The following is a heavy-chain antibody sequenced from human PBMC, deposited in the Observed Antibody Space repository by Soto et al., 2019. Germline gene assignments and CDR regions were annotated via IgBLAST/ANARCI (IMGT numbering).Heavy chain of an antibody. Sequence: GGSLGLSFAASGFLFGSYALSWIRQAPGKWLEWVSTISGSDGKTFYADSVKGRFSISRDTSQSTLYLQMNSLRAEDTAVYYCARDQGIAAPLHYYYYGMDVWGQGTTVPVYS. J-gene: IGHJ6*02. CDR3: ARDQGIAAPLHYYYYGMDV. D-gene: IGHD6-6*01. CDR2: ISGSDGKT. V-gene: IGHV3-23*01. CDR1: GFLFGSYA.